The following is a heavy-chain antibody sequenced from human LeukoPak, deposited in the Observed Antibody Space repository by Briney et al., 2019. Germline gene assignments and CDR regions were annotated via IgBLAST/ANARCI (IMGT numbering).Heavy chain of an antibody. J-gene: IGHJ4*02. D-gene: IGHD3-22*01. CDR3: AKGIRSSGYYYDY. V-gene: IGHV3-23*01. CDR1: GFTFSTFA. CDR2: ISETGRST. Sequence: PGGSLRLSCVASGFTFSTFAMNWVRQAPGKGLEWVSTISETGRSTYYADSVKGQFTISRDNSKNTLYLQMNSLRAEDTAVYYCAKGIRSSGYYYDYWGQGTLVTVSS.